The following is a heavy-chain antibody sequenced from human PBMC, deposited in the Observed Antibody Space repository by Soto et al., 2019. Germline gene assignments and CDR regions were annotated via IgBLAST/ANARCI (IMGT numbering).Heavy chain of an antibody. D-gene: IGHD2-21*02. V-gene: IGHV3-11*01. Sequence: QVQLVESGGGLVKPGGSLRLSCAASGFTFSDYYMSWIRQAPGKGLEWVSYISSSGSTIYYADSVKGRFTISRDNAKNSLYLQMNSLRAEDTAVYYCARDSGPTARIVVVTATSSSWYYGMDVWGQGTTVTVSS. J-gene: IGHJ6*02. CDR1: GFTFSDYY. CDR2: ISSSGSTI. CDR3: ARDSGPTARIVVVTATSSSWYYGMDV.